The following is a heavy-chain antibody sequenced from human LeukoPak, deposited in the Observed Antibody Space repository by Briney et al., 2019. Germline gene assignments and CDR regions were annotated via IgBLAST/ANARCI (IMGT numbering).Heavy chain of an antibody. V-gene: IGHV3-23*01. J-gene: IGHJ4*02. CDR2: ITGTGGRGGI. CDR1: GFTYANYA. D-gene: IGHD2-8*02. CDR3: AKGDRGHCTGVKCYPFDY. Sequence: GASLRPSCLLSGFTYANYAMTWVRQAPERWLGWVASITGTGGRGGIYYADSVKGRFTISRDNSKNTLFLQMSSLRAEDTAVYHCAKGDRGHCTGVKCYPFDYWGQGTVVTVSS.